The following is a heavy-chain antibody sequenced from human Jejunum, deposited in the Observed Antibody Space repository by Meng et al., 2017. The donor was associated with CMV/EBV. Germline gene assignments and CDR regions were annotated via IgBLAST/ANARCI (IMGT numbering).Heavy chain of an antibody. CDR2: VSYDGSDK. J-gene: IGHJ6*02. CDR3: AKDITDFGVAGRGIDV. CDR1: FTFSSFH. V-gene: IGHV3-30*04. D-gene: IGHD3-3*01. Sequence: FTFSSFHMHWVRQAPGKGLEWVSVVSYDGSDKYYVDSVKGRFTISRDNSKSTLYLQMNSLRVEDTAVYYCAKDITDFGVAGRGIDVWGQGITVTVSS.